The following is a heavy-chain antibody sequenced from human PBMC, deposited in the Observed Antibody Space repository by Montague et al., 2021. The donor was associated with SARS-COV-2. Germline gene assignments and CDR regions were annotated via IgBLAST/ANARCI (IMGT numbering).Heavy chain of an antibody. Sequence: SQTLSLTCTVSGASISSGGYYWSWIRQHPGKGLEWIGYIFHSGTTYYSPSLESRVTMSVDTSENQFSLKLASVTAADTAVYYCASFMIQAVPNYWGQGTLVTVSS. CDR3: ASFMIQAVPNY. V-gene: IGHV4-31*03. CDR2: IFHSGTT. D-gene: IGHD3-16*01. CDR1: GASISSGGYY. J-gene: IGHJ4*02.